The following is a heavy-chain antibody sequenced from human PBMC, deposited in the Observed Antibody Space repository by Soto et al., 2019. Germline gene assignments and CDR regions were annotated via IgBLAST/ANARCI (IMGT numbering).Heavy chain of an antibody. D-gene: IGHD6-19*01. Sequence: QLQLQESGSGLVKPSQTLSLTCAVSGGSIRSGVYSWSWIRQPPGKGLEWIGYISHSGSTYYNPSLKSRVTISVDRSKKQFSLKLSSVTAADTAVYYCSRGGLLPDYWGQGTLVTVSS. CDR3: SRGGLLPDY. J-gene: IGHJ4*02. CDR2: ISHSGST. CDR1: GGSIRSGVYS. V-gene: IGHV4-30-2*01.